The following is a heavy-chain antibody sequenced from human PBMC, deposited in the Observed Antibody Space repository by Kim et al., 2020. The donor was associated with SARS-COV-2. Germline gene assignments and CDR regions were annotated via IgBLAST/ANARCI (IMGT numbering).Heavy chain of an antibody. CDR3: ARHWDWDYYFDY. V-gene: IGHV4-39*01. J-gene: IGHJ4*02. D-gene: IGHD3-9*01. CDR2: IYYSGST. Sequence: SETLSLTCTVSGGSISSSSYYWGWIRQPPGKGLEWIGSIYYSGSTYYNPSLKSRVTISVDTSKNQFSLKLSSVTAADTAVYYCARHWDWDYYFDYWGQGTLVTVSS. CDR1: GGSISSSSYY.